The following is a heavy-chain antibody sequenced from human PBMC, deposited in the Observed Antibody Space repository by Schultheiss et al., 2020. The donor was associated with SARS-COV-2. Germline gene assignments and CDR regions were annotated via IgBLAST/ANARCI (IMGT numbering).Heavy chain of an antibody. V-gene: IGHV3-23*01. CDR1: GLKFNYYA. J-gene: IGHJ6*02. CDR3: AKWGHNFWSAYYSGGMDV. CDR2: ISGSGDGT. Sequence: GGSLRLSCAASGLKFNYYAMNWARQAPGKGLEWISAISGSGDGTYYADSVKGRFTISRDNSKNTLYLQMSSLRAEDTAVYYCAKWGHNFWSAYYSGGMDVWGQGTTVTVSS. D-gene: IGHD3-3*01.